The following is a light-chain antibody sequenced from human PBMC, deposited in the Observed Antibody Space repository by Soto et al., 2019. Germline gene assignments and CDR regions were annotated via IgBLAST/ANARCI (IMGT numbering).Light chain of an antibody. CDR3: QSYDSSLTGSKV. J-gene: IGLJ1*01. V-gene: IGLV1-40*01. CDR2: GNS. Sequence: QSVLTQPPSVSGAPGQRVTISGTGSSSNIGAGFDVHWYQQLPGTAPKLLIYGNSNRPSGVPDRFSGSRSGTSASLAITGLQAEDEADYYCQSYDSSLTGSKVFGSGAKVTVL. CDR1: SSNIGAGFD.